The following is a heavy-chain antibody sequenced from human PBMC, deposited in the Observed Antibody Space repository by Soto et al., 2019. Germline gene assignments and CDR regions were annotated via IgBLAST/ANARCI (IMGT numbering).Heavy chain of an antibody. CDR1: GFTFDDYT. J-gene: IGHJ4*02. CDR2: ISWDGGST. Sequence: PGGSLRLSCAASGFTFDDYTMHWVRQAPGKGLEWVSLISWDGGSTYYADSVKGRFTISRDNSKNSLYLQMNSLRTEDTALYYCAKDIGSSGWYHIDYWGQGTLVTVSS. D-gene: IGHD6-19*01. CDR3: AKDIGSSGWYHIDY. V-gene: IGHV3-43*01.